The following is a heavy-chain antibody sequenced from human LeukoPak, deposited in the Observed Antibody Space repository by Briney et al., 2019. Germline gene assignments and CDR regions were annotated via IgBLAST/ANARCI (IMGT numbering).Heavy chain of an antibody. D-gene: IGHD6-13*01. CDR2: ISGNGGTT. J-gene: IGHJ4*02. CDR3: AKPPPDSSSWLFDY. V-gene: IGHV3-23*01. CDR1: GFTFSTYA. Sequence: WGSLRLSCAASGFTFSTYAMSWVRQAPGKGLEWVSTISGNGGTTYYADSVKGRFTISRDNSKNTLYLQMNSLRVEDTAVYYCAKPPPDSSSWLFDYWGQGTLVTVSS.